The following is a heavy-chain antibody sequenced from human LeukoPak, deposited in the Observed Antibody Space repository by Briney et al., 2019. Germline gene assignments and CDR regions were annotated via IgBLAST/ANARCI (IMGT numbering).Heavy chain of an antibody. D-gene: IGHD3-3*01. Sequence: SETLSLTCAVSGGSISSGGYSWSWIRQPPGKGLEWIGYIYHSGSTYYNPALKSRVTISVDRSKNQFSLKLGAVSAADTAGYYCAGGRGYNHRFGPLGPGTLVTVSS. CDR3: AGGRGYNHRFGP. CDR2: IYHSGST. J-gene: IGHJ5*02. CDR1: GGSISSGGYS. V-gene: IGHV4-30-2*01.